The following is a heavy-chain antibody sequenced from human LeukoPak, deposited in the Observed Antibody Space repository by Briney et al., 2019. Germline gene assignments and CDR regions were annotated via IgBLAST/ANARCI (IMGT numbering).Heavy chain of an antibody. D-gene: IGHD5-24*01. J-gene: IGHJ3*02. CDR3: ARVVDGYNYGAFDI. Sequence: ASVKVSCKASGYTFTDYYIHWVRQPPGQGLEWMGWINPNSGGTKYARRSQGRVTMTRDASISTAYTELSSLRSDDTAVYYCARVVDGYNYGAFDIWGQGTVVTVSS. V-gene: IGHV1-2*02. CDR1: GYTFTDYY. CDR2: INPNSGGT.